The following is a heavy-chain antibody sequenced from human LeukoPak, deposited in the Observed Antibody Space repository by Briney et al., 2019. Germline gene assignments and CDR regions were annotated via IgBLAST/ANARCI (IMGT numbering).Heavy chain of an antibody. Sequence: GGSLRLSCAASGFTFSSYWMSWVRQAPGKGLEWVANIKQDGSEKYYVDSVKGRFTISRDNAKNSLYLQMNSLRAEDTAVYYCARESLLLWFGELVLQKGDAFDIWGQGTMVTVSS. CDR2: IKQDGSEK. V-gene: IGHV3-7*01. CDR1: GFTFSSYW. CDR3: ARESLLLWFGELVLQKGDAFDI. D-gene: IGHD3-10*01. J-gene: IGHJ3*02.